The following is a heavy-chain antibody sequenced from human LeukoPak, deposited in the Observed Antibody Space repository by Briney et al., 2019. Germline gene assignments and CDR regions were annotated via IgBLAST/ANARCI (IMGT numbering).Heavy chain of an antibody. D-gene: IGHD1-26*01. J-gene: IGHJ4*02. CDR2: ISSTSTYI. V-gene: IGHV3-21*04. CDR3: ARRRDSGSLQHFDY. CDR1: GFTFRSYS. Sequence: GGSLRLSCAASGFTFRSYSMNWVRQAPGKGLEWVSAISSTSTYIFYAGSVKGRFTISRDNAKDSLYLQMNSLRAEDTAVYYCARRRDSGSLQHFDYWGQGTLVTVSS.